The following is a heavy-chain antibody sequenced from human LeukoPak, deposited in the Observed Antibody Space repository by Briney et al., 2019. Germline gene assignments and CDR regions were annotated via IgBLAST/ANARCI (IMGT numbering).Heavy chain of an antibody. D-gene: IGHD3/OR15-3a*01. Sequence: VASVKVSCKASGYTFTDYYIHWVRQAPGQGLEWMGWINPNTGGTTNAQKFQGSVTMTRDTSISTAYMDLSSLTSDDTAVYYCARSTSDWLLHILDYWGQGTLVTVSS. V-gene: IGHV1-2*02. CDR3: ARSTSDWLLHILDY. J-gene: IGHJ4*02. CDR1: GYTFTDYY. CDR2: INPNTGGT.